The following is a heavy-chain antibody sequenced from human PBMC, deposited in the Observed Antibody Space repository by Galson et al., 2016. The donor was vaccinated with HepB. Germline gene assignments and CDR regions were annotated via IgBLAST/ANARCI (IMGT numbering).Heavy chain of an antibody. D-gene: IGHD6-19*01. Sequence: ETLSLTCTVSGGSISSSSDYWGWIRQPPGKGLEWIGSIYYSGRTYNNPSLRSRVSISVDTSKNQFSLKPSSVTAADTGVYYCARHAPNEGSGWILYFDLWGRGTLVTVSS. V-gene: IGHV4-39*01. CDR3: ARHAPNEGSGWILYFDL. J-gene: IGHJ2*01. CDR2: IYYSGRT. CDR1: GGSISSSSDY.